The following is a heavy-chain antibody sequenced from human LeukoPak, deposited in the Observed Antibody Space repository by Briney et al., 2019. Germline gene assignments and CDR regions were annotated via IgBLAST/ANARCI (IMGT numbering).Heavy chain of an antibody. D-gene: IGHD3-9*01. J-gene: IGHJ4*02. CDR3: ARGRPVRYFDWLPIFPELDY. V-gene: IGHV4-34*01. CDR2: INHSGST. Sequence: SEALSLTCAAYGGSFSGYYWSWIRQPPGKGLEWIGEINHSGSTNYNPSLKSRVTISVDTSKNQFSLKLSSVTAADTAVYYCARGRPVRYFDWLPIFPELDYWGQGTLVTVSS. CDR1: GGSFSGYY.